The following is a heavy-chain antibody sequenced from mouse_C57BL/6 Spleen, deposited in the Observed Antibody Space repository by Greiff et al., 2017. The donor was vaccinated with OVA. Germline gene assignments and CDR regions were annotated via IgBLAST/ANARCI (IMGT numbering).Heavy chain of an antibody. CDR2: INPNNGGT. J-gene: IGHJ4*01. D-gene: IGHD4-1*01. V-gene: IGHV1-18*01. CDR3: ARSALGLYAMDY. Sequence: EVQLQQSGPELVKPGASVKIPCKASGYTFTDYNMDWVKQSHGKSLEWIGDINPNNGGTIYNQKFKGKATLTVDKSSSTAYMELRSLTSEDTAVYYCARSALGLYAMDYWGQGTSVTVSS. CDR1: GYTFTDYN.